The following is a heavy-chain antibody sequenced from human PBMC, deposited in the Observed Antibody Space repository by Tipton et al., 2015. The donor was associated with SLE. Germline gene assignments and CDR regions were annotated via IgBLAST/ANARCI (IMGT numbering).Heavy chain of an antibody. CDR3: AKDFLTGSSWSEFDY. CDR1: GFTFSSYG. CDR2: IRYDGSNK. J-gene: IGHJ4*02. V-gene: IGHV3-30*02. D-gene: IGHD6-13*01. Sequence: SLRLSCAASGFTFSSYGMHWVRQAPGKGLEWVAFIRYDGSNKYYADSVKGRFTISRDNSKNTLYLQMNSLRAEDTAVYYCAKDFLTGSSWSEFDYWGQGTLVTVSS.